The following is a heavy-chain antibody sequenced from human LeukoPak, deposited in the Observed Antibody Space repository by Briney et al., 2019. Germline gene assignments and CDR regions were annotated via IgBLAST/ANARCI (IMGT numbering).Heavy chain of an antibody. CDR2: IASDGST. Sequence: GGSLRLSCAASGFTFSSYWMHWVRQAPGKGLVWVSRIASDGSTVYADSVKGRFTISRDNAKDTVYLQMNSLRVEDTAAYYCIGSGGWPGYWGQGTLVTVSS. V-gene: IGHV3-74*01. CDR3: IGSGGWPGY. CDR1: GFTFSSYW. D-gene: IGHD1-26*01. J-gene: IGHJ4*02.